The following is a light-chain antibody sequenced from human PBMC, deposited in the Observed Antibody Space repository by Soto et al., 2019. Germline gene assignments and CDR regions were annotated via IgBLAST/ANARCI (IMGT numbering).Light chain of an antibody. V-gene: IGLV2-14*01. CDR2: DVS. CDR3: SSYTSSSTLV. CDR1: SSDVGGYNY. Sequence: QFVLTQSASIVGTSGDSITIYCTGTSSDVGGYNYVSWYQQHPGKAPKLMIYDVSNRPSGVSNRFSGSKSGNTASLTISGLQAEDEADYYCSSYTSSSTLVFGTGTKVTVL. J-gene: IGLJ1*01.